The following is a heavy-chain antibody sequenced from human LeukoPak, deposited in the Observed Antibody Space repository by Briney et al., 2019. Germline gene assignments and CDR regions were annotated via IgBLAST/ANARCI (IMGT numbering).Heavy chain of an antibody. J-gene: IGHJ6*02. CDR2: IYTSGST. CDR3: ARGYYPNYYDFWSGYKYYYYGMDV. D-gene: IGHD3-3*01. V-gene: IGHV4-4*07. CDR1: GGSISSYY. Sequence: PSETLSLTCTVSGGSISSYYWSWIRQPAGKGLEWIGRIYTSGSTNYNPSLKSRVTMSVDTSKNQFSLKLSSVTAADTAVYYCARGYYPNYYDFWSGYKYYYYGMDVWGQGTTVTVSS.